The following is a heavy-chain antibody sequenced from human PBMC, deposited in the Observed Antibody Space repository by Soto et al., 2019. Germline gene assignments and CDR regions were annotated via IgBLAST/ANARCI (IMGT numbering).Heavy chain of an antibody. CDR3: ATTTPDSSPHP. CDR1: GYTFTSYY. D-gene: IGHD6-13*01. V-gene: IGHV1-46*01. CDR2: INPSGGNT. J-gene: IGHJ5*02. Sequence: ASVKVSCKASGYTFTSYYMHWVRQAPGQGLEWMGIINPSGGNTNYAQKLQGRVTMTTDTSTSTAYMELRSLRSDDTAVYYCATTTPDSSPHPWGQGTLVTVSS.